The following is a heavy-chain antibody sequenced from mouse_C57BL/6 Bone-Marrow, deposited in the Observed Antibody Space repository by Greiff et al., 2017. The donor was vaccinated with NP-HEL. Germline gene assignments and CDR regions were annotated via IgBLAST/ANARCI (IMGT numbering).Heavy chain of an antibody. J-gene: IGHJ2*01. V-gene: IGHV1-9*01. CDR3: ACYGYFDY. CDR2: IFPGSGST. D-gene: IGHD2-12*01. CDR1: GYTFTGYW. Sequence: QVQLQQSGAELMKPGASVKLSCKATGYTFTGYWIEWVKQRPGNGLEWIGEIFPGSGSTNYNEKFKGKATFPADTSSNTAYMLLSHLTAVDSAIYYYACYGYFDYWGQGTTLTVSS.